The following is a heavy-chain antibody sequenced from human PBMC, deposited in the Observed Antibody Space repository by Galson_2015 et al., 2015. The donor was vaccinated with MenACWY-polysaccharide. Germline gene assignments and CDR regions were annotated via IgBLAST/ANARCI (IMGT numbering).Heavy chain of an antibody. CDR2: INQDGSEK. V-gene: IGHV3-7*01. CDR1: GFTFRSYW. D-gene: IGHD2-2*01. J-gene: IGHJ3*01. Sequence: SLRLSCAGSGFTFRSYWMSWVRQAPGKGLEWVANINQDGSEKYYVDSVKGRFTISRDNAKVSLYLQMNSLRAEDTAVYYCARHAGTFWGQGTMVTVSS. CDR3: ARHAGTF.